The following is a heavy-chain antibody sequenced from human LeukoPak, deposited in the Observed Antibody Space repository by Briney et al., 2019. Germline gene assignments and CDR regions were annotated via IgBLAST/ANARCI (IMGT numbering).Heavy chain of an antibody. CDR2: ISSSGSTI. J-gene: IGHJ4*02. Sequence: GGSLRLSCAASGFTFSSYEMNWVRQAPGKGLEWVSYISSSGSTIYYADSVKGRFTISRDNAKNSLYLQMNCLRAEDTAVYYCAKESWPGPFHWGQGTLVTVSS. CDR3: AKESWPGPFH. V-gene: IGHV3-48*03. CDR1: GFTFSSYE. D-gene: IGHD5-12*01.